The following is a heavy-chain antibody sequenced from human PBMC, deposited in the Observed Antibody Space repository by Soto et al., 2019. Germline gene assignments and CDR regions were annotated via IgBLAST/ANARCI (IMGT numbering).Heavy chain of an antibody. J-gene: IGHJ4*02. CDR1: GFTFSSYA. CDR3: AKDRKGGAARPKDFDY. D-gene: IGHD6-6*01. CDR2: ISGSGGST. Sequence: EVQLLESGGGLVQPGGSLRLSCAASGFTFSSYAMSWVRQAPGKGLEWVSAISGSGGSTYYADSVKGRFTISRDNSKNTLYLQMNSLRAEDTAVNYCAKDRKGGAARPKDFDYWGQGTLVTVSS. V-gene: IGHV3-23*01.